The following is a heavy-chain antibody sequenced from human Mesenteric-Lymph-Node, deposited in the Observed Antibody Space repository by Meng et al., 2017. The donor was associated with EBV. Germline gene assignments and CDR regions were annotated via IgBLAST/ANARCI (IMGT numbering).Heavy chain of an antibody. D-gene: IGHD3-22*01. CDR1: GGSVSSSIYY. J-gene: IGHJ4*02. Sequence: LTGQDSRPGLVKPSETLSLPCIVSGGSVSSSIYYWGWIRQPPGKGLEWIGSIYYSGSIYYNPSLKSRVTISVDTSKNQFSLKLSSVTAADTAVYYCARTYYYDSSGYAPFDYWGQGTLVTVSS. V-gene: IGHV4-39*07. CDR3: ARTYYYDSSGYAPFDY. CDR2: IYYSGSI.